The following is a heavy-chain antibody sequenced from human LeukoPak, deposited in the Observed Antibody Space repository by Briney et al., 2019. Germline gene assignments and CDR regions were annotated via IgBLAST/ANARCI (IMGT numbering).Heavy chain of an antibody. CDR3: ARKRLLTGAFDI. D-gene: IGHD2-21*02. CDR1: GGTFSSYA. CDR2: IIPIFGTA. V-gene: IGHV1-69*06. J-gene: IGHJ3*02. Sequence: SVKVSCKASGGTFSSYAISWVRQAPGQGLEWMGGIIPIFGTANYAQEFQGRVTITADKSTSTAYMELSSLRSEDTAVYYCARKRLLTGAFDIWGQGTMVTVSS.